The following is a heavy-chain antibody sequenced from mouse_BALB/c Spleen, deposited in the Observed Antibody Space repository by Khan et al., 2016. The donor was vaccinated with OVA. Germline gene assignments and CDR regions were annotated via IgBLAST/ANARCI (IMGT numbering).Heavy chain of an antibody. CDR1: GYSFTGYF. V-gene: IGHV1-20*02. J-gene: IGHJ2*01. CDR2: INPHIGET. D-gene: IGHD1-1*01. CDR3: ARKNGSDFDY. Sequence: MQLEESGPELVKPGASVKISCKASGYSFTGYFMNWVMQSHGKSLEWIGRINPHIGETFYNQKFVGKATLTVDESSSTAHMELRSLASEDSAVYFCARKNGSDFDYWGQGTTLTVSS.